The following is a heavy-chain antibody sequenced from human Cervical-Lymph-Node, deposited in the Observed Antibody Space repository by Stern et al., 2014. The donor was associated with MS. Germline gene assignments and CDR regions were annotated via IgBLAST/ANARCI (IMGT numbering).Heavy chain of an antibody. CDR3: AREGGDPDGVSAFDI. CDR1: GGSISSGGYY. V-gene: IGHV4-31*03. Sequence: VQLVESGPGLVKPSQTLSLTCTVSGGSISSGGYYWSWIRPHPGKGLEWIGYIYYSGSTYYNPSLKRRVTISVDTSKNQFSLKLSSVTAADTAVYYCAREGGDPDGVSAFDIWGQGTMVTVSS. J-gene: IGHJ3*02. CDR2: IYYSGST. D-gene: IGHD2-21*01.